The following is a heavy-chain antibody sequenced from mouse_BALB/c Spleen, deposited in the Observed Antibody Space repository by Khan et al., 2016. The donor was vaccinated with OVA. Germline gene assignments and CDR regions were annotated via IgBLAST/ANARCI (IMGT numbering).Heavy chain of an antibody. CDR3: ARDRIDY. CDR1: GYTFTSYW. J-gene: IGHJ2*01. Sequence: QIQLVQSGAELAKPGASVKMSCKASGYTFTSYWMHWIKQRPGQGLEWIGYINPTSGYTDYNQKFKDKATLTADKSSSTAYMQLSSLTSDDSAVYYCARDRIDYWGQGTALTFSS. CDR2: INPTSGYT. V-gene: IGHV1-7*01.